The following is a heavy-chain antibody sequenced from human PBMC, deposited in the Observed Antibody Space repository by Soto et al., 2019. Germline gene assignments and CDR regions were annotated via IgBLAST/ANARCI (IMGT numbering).Heavy chain of an antibody. CDR1: GFTFSSYG. D-gene: IGHD4-4*01. CDR3: ARDKHDYSHWGIIDY. V-gene: IGHV3-33*01. CDR2: IWYDGSNK. J-gene: IGHJ4*02. Sequence: GGSLRLSCAASGFTFSSYGMHWVRQAPGKGLEWVAVIWYDGSNKYYADSVKGRFTISRDNSKNTLYLQMNSLRAEDTAVYYCARDKHDYSHWGIIDYWGQGTLVTVSS.